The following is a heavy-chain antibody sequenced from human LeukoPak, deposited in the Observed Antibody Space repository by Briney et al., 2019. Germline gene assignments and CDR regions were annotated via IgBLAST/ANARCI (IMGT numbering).Heavy chain of an antibody. J-gene: IGHJ3*02. CDR1: GYTLTELS. CDR3: ARGQGGRAWAFDI. V-gene: IGHV1-24*01. D-gene: IGHD7-27*01. Sequence: ASVKVSCKVSGYTLTELSMHWVRQAPGKGLEWMGGFDPEDGETIYAQKFQDRVTMTRNTSISTAYMELSSLRSEDTAVYYCARGQGGRAWAFDIWGQGTMVTVSS. CDR2: FDPEDGET.